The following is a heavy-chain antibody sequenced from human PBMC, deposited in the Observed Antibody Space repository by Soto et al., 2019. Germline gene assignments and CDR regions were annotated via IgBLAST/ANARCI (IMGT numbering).Heavy chain of an antibody. Sequence: GGSLRLSCAASGFTFSSYAMHWVRQAPGKGLEWVAVISYDGSNKYYADSVKGRFTISRDNSKNTLYLQMNSLRAEDTAVYYCARDDGGADIVVVVAAKGLSGMDVWGQGTTVIVSS. J-gene: IGHJ6*02. CDR3: ARDDGGADIVVVVAAKGLSGMDV. V-gene: IGHV3-30-3*01. D-gene: IGHD2-15*01. CDR1: GFTFSSYA. CDR2: ISYDGSNK.